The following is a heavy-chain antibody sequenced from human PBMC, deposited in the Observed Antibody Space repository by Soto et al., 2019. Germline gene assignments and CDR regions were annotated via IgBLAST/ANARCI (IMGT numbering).Heavy chain of an antibody. V-gene: IGHV4-4*02. Sequence: SETLSLTCAVFGESISSHKWWTWVRQPPGKGLEWIGEVHQSGATNYNPSLKSRVTISIDKSKNQFSLKLSSVTAADTAVYYCASRRTYYYGSGSSQRYYFDYWGQGTLVTVSS. CDR2: VHQSGAT. CDR3: ASRRTYYYGSGSSQRYYFDY. CDR1: GESISSHKW. D-gene: IGHD3-10*01. J-gene: IGHJ4*02.